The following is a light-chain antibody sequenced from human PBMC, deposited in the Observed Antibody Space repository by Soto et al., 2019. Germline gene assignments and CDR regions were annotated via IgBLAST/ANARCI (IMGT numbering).Light chain of an antibody. Sequence: EIVLTQSPGTLSLSPGERATLSCRASQSVSSGYLAWYQQKPGQAPRLLIYGAFSRAPGIPDRCSGSGSGTDFTLIISRLEPEDFAVYYCQPYGSSPGTFGQGTKLEIK. CDR1: QSVSSGY. V-gene: IGKV3-20*01. J-gene: IGKJ2*01. CDR2: GAF. CDR3: QPYGSSPGT.